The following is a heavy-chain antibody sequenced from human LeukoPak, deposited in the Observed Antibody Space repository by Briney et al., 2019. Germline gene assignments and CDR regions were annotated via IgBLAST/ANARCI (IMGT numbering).Heavy chain of an antibody. CDR1: GFTFSSYA. V-gene: IGHV3-30-3*01. D-gene: IGHD3-22*01. CDR2: ISYDGSNK. CDR3: ARDPYDSSGYYFDY. J-gene: IGHJ4*02. Sequence: GRSLRLSCAASGFTFSSYAMHWVRQAPGKGLGWVAVISYDGSNKYYADSVKGRFTISRDNSKNTLYLQMNSLRAEDTAVYYCARDPYDSSGYYFDYWGQGTLVTVSS.